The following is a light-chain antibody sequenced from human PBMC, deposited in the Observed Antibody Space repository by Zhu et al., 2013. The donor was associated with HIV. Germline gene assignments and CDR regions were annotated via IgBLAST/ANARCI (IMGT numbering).Light chain of an antibody. CDR3: LQHHTYPWT. CDR1: QDISSA. CDR2: DAS. J-gene: IGKJ1*01. V-gene: IGKV1-13*02. Sequence: IQLTQSPSSLSASIGDRVAITCRASQDISSALAWYQQKPGEPPKLLIYDASTLQTEVPSKFSGSGSGTDFTLAISSLQREDFATYFCLQHHTYPWTFGLGTKVEVK.